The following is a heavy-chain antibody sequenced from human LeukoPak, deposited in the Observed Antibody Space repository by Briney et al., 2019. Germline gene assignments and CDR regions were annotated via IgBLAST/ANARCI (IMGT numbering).Heavy chain of an antibody. D-gene: IGHD1-20*01. V-gene: IGHV3-53*01. J-gene: IGHJ6*03. CDR2: IYSGGST. Sequence: PGGSLRLSCAASGFTVSSNYMSWVRQAPGKGLEWVSVIYSGGSTYYADSVKGRFTISRDNSKNTLYLQMNSLRAEDTAVYYCARVIGLTGTTDIPYYMDVWGKGTTVTISS. CDR1: GFTVSSNY. CDR3: ARVIGLTGTTDIPYYMDV.